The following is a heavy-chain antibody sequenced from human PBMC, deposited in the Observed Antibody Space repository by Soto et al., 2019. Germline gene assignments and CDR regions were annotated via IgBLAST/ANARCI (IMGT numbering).Heavy chain of an antibody. CDR1: GGSISSSSYY. V-gene: IGHV4-39*01. J-gene: IGHJ6*03. CDR3: ARQLGSSSWYDPGYYYYMDV. Sequence: SETLSLTCTVSGGSISSSSYYWGWIRQPPGKGLEWIGSIYYSGSTYYNPSLKSRVTISVDTSKNQFSLKLSSVTAADTAVYYCARQLGSSSWYDPGYYYYMDVWGKGTTVTVSS. D-gene: IGHD6-13*01. CDR2: IYYSGST.